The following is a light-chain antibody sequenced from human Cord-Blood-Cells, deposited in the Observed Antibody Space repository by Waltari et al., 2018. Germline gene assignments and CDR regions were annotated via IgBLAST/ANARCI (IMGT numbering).Light chain of an antibody. CDR2: DAS. CDR3: QQRSNWPLT. Sequence: EIVLTQSPATLSLSPGERATLSCMASQSVGSYLAWYQQKPGQAPRLLIYDASNRATGIPARFSGSGSGTDFTLTISSLEPEDFAVYYCQQRSNWPLTFGG. CDR1: QSVGSY. J-gene: IGKJ4*01. V-gene: IGKV3-11*01.